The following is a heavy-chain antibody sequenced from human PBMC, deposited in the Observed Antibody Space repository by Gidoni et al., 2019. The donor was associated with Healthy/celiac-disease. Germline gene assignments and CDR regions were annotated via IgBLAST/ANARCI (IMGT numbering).Heavy chain of an antibody. D-gene: IGHD6-6*01. J-gene: IGHJ6*02. CDR3: ARDGHGASSSPPYYYYGMDV. Sequence: GSTYYNQSLKSRVTISVDTSKNQFSLKLSSVTAADTAVYYCARDGHGASSSPPYYYYGMDVWGQGTTVTVSS. V-gene: IGHV4-30-2*04. CDR2: GST.